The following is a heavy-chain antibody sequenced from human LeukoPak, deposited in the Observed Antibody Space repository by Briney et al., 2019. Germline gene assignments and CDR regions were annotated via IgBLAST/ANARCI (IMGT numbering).Heavy chain of an antibody. CDR3: AREILRYFDGNWFDP. Sequence: GGSLRLSCVASGFTVSSNYMSWVRQAPGKGLEWVSVIYSGGSTYYADSVKGRFTISRDNSKNTLYLQMNSLRAEDTAVYYCAREILRYFDGNWFDPWGQGTLVTVSS. V-gene: IGHV3-66*01. D-gene: IGHD3-9*01. J-gene: IGHJ5*02. CDR1: GFTVSSNY. CDR2: IYSGGST.